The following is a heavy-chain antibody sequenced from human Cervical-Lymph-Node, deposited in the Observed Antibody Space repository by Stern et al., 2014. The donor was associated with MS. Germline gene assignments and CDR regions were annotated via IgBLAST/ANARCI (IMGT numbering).Heavy chain of an antibody. CDR1: GGSINSYY. J-gene: IGHJ6*02. CDR2: IYNNGNP. V-gene: IGHV4-59*08. Sequence: MQMVESGPGLVKPSETLYLTCTVSGGSINSYYWSWIRQPPGKGLEWIGYIYNNGNPNSTPSFKSRVPIAVESSKERFSLKPSSVPAADTAVYFCARHQATGYNYISYYYGLDVWGQGTTVTVSS. D-gene: IGHD5-24*01. CDR3: ARHQATGYNYISYYYGLDV.